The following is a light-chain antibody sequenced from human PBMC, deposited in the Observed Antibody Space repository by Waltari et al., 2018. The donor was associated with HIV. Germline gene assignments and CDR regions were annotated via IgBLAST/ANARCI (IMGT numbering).Light chain of an antibody. CDR2: LGS. V-gene: IGKV2-28*01. CDR3: MQSLQTPT. Sequence: DIVMTQSPLSLPVTPGEPASISCRSSQSLLHSDGNNYWEWYVQKPGQSPQLLIHLGSHRASGVPDRFSGSGSGTHFTLKITKVEAEDVGIFFCMQSLQTPTFGQGTRLDIK. CDR1: QSLLHSDGNNY. J-gene: IGKJ5*01.